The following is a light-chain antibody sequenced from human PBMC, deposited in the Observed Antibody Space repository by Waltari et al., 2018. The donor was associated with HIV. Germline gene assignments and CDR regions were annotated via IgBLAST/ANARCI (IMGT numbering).Light chain of an antibody. Sequence: QSALTQPASVSGSPGQSITISCTGASSDVGDYNYVSWYQQHPGKAPKLLIYEVTNRPSGVSNRFSASKSGNTASLTISGLQAEDEADYYCSSYTSRNTQVFGGGTKLTVL. CDR1: SSDVGDYNY. J-gene: IGLJ2*01. CDR2: EVT. CDR3: SSYTSRNTQV. V-gene: IGLV2-14*01.